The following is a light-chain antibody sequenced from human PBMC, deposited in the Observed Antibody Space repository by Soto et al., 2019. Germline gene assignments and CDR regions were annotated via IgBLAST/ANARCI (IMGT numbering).Light chain of an antibody. CDR3: QQRSKWPPIT. CDR1: QSVSKN. CDR2: GAS. V-gene: IGKV3-15*01. J-gene: IGKJ5*01. Sequence: EIVMTQSPATLSVSPGERVTLSCRASQSVSKNLAWYQRKPGQAPRLLIYGASDRATGIPARFSGSGSGTEFTLTISSLQSEDFAVYYCQQRSKWPPITFGQGTRLEIK.